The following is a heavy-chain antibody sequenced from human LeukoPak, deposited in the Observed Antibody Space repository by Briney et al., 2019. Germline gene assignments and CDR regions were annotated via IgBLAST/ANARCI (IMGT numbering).Heavy chain of an antibody. Sequence: GGSLRLSCAASGFTFSSYAMHWVRQAPGKGLEWVAVISYDGSNKYYADSVKGRFTISRDNSKNTLYVQMNSLRAEDTAVYYCAKGHYYGSGSLDYWGQGTLVTVYS. J-gene: IGHJ4*02. CDR1: GFTFSSYA. D-gene: IGHD3-10*01. CDR2: ISYDGSNK. CDR3: AKGHYYGSGSLDY. V-gene: IGHV3-30*04.